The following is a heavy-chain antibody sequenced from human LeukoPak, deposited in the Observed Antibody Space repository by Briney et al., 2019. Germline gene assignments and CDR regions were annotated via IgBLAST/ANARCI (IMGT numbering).Heavy chain of an antibody. CDR2: INNSVST. D-gene: IGHD3-10*01. Sequence: PSETLSLTCAVYGGSFSGYYWGWIRQPPGKGLEWSGEINNSVSTNYNPSLTSVVTISVDTSKNHCSPWMSAVSAARTRVYFGARDNSYGSGRGDYWGQGTLVTVSS. CDR1: GGSFSGYY. V-gene: IGHV4-34*01. CDR3: ARDNSYGSGRGDY. J-gene: IGHJ4*02.